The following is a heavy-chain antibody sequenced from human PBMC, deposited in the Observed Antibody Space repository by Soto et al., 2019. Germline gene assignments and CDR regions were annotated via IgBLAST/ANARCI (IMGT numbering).Heavy chain of an antibody. CDR3: ARDAQIGHGYSVYHTY. Sequence: VASVKVSCKASGYTFVSYGISWVRQAPGQGLEWMGWISPYNGNTNYAQKFQGRVTMTTDTPTTTVSMELRSLRSDDTAVYYCARDAQIGHGYSVYHTYWGQGTLVTVSS. CDR1: GYTFVSYG. D-gene: IGHD5-12*01. V-gene: IGHV1-18*01. CDR2: ISPYNGNT. J-gene: IGHJ4*02.